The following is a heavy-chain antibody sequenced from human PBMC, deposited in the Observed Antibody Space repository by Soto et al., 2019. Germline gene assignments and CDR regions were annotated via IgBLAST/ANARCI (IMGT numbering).Heavy chain of an antibody. CDR2: VSSSSSHI. CDR1: GFTFSRYS. V-gene: IGHV3-21*01. Sequence: PGGSLRLSCAASGFTFSRYSMNWVRQAPGKGLEWVSSVSSSSSHIYYADSVKGRFTISRDNSKNTLYLQMNSLRAEDTAVYYCARVHHGSYGSSLDYWGQGTLVTVSS. D-gene: IGHD3-10*01. CDR3: ARVHHGSYGSSLDY. J-gene: IGHJ4*02.